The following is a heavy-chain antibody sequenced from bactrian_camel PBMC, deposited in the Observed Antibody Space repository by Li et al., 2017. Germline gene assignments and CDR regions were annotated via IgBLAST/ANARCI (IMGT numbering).Heavy chain of an antibody. V-gene: IGHV3S53*01. CDR1: GYTYSCLS. Sequence: HVQLVESGGGSVRAGGSLRLSCAASGYTYSCLSMGWFRQAPGKEREGVATIDSDGSTTYADSVKGRFTISRDNARVTLILQMNNLKPEDTASYYCAAVPTALPWYFLLRRDIYEYWGQGTQVTVSS. CDR2: IDSDGST. D-gene: IGHD2*01. J-gene: IGHJ4*01. CDR3: AAVPTALPWYFLLRRDIYEY.